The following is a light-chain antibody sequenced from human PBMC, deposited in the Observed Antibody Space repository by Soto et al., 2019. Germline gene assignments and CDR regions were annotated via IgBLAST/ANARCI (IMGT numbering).Light chain of an antibody. CDR2: EVI. Sequence: QSALTQPASVSGSPGQSITISCTGTSNDVGGYNYVSWYHQHPGKAPKLMIYEVINRPSGISSRFSGSKSGNTASLTISGLQAEDEADYYCSSYTTNSAYVFGTGTKLTVL. V-gene: IGLV2-14*03. CDR1: SNDVGGYNY. J-gene: IGLJ1*01. CDR3: SSYTTNSAYV.